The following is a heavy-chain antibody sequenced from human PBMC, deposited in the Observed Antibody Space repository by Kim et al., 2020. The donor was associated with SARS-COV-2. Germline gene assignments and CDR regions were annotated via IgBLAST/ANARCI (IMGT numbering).Heavy chain of an antibody. J-gene: IGHJ4*02. CDR2: ISSSGSTI. D-gene: IGHD3-3*01. CDR3: ARDRSRVVRLDY. CDR1: GFTFSSYE. Sequence: GGSLRLSCAASGFTFSSYEMNWVRQAPGKGLEWVSYISSSGSTIYYADSVKGRFTISRDNAKNSLYLQMNSLRAEDTAVYYCARDRSRVVRLDYWGQGTLVTVSS. V-gene: IGHV3-48*03.